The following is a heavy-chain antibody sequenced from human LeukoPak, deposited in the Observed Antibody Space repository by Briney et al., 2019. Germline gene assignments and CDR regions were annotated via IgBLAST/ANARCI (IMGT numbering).Heavy chain of an antibody. D-gene: IGHD3-22*01. CDR1: GFTFSSYS. V-gene: IGHV3-48*02. CDR2: ISSSSTI. CDR3: ARDRYYYDSSGGDAFDI. J-gene: IGHJ3*02. Sequence: GGSLRLSCAASGFTFSSYSMNWVRQAPGKGLEWVSYISSSSTIYYADSVKGRFTISRDNAKNSPYLQMNSLRDEDTAVYYCARDRYYYDSSGGDAFDIWGQGTMVTVSS.